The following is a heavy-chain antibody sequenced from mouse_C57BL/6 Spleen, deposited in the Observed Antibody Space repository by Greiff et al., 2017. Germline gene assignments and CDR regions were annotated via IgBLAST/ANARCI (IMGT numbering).Heavy chain of an antibody. V-gene: IGHV3-6*01. CDR3: ARGVTTVVGAMDY. Sequence: EVQLVESGPGLVKPSQSLSLTCSFTGYSITSGYYWNWIRQFPGNKLEWMGYISYDGSNNYNPSLQNRISITRDTSKNQFFLKLNSVTTEDTATYYCARGVTTVVGAMDYWGQGTSVTVSS. CDR2: ISYDGSN. CDR1: GYSITSGYY. J-gene: IGHJ4*01. D-gene: IGHD1-1*01.